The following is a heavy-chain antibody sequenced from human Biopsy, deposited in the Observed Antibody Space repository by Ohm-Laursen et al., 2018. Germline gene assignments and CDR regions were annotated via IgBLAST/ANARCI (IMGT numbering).Heavy chain of an antibody. Sequence: TQTLTLTCSFSGFLLTNGGLSVGWIRQSPGRALGWLGLIYGDDNKRYSPSLKSRLLITKDTSKNQVVLTLTNVDPVDTGTYYCAHRQKWTFDFWGQGPWSPSPQ. CDR1: GFLLTNGGLS. CDR3: AHRQKWTFDF. V-gene: IGHV2-5*02. CDR2: IYGDDNK. J-gene: IGHJ4*02. D-gene: IGHD1-26*01.